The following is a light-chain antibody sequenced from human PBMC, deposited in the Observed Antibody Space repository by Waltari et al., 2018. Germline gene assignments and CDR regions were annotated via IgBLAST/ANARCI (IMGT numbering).Light chain of an antibody. CDR2: GAS. CDR1: QSVGSHY. J-gene: IGKJ2*01. V-gene: IGKV3-20*01. CDR3: QHYGSLPPYT. Sequence: EIVLTQSPGTLSLSPGERATLSCRASQSVGSHYLAWYQQMPGQAPRVLIDGASSRATGIPDRFSGSGSGTEFTLTISRLEPEDFAVYYCQHYGSLPPYTFGQGTKLEIK.